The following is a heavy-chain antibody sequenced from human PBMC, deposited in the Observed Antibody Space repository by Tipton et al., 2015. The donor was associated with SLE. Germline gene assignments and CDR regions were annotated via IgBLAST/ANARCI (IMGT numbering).Heavy chain of an antibody. Sequence: TLSLTCTVSGGSISSGSYYWGWIRQPPGRGLEWIGSIYHSGSTYYNPSLKSRVTISVDTSKNQFSLKLSSVTAADTAVYYCASTYYDILTGHDAFDIWGQGTMVTVSS. CDR2: IYHSGST. CDR1: GGSISSGSYY. V-gene: IGHV4-39*07. J-gene: IGHJ3*02. D-gene: IGHD3-9*01. CDR3: ASTYYDILTGHDAFDI.